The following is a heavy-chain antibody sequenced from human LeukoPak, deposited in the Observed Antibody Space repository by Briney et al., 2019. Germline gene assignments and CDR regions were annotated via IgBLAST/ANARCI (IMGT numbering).Heavy chain of an antibody. Sequence: GASVKVSCKASGYSFTTYDISWVRQAPGQGLEWMGGIIPIFGTANYAQKFQGRVTITADESTSTAYMELSSLRSEDTAVYYCASASRITMLRGANDYWGQGTLVTVSS. CDR1: GYSFTTYD. CDR2: IIPIFGTA. CDR3: ASASRITMLRGANDY. J-gene: IGHJ4*02. D-gene: IGHD3-10*01. V-gene: IGHV1-69*13.